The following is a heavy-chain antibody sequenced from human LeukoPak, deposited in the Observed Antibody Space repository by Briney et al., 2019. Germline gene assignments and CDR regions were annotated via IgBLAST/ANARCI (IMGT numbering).Heavy chain of an antibody. Sequence: GGSLRLSCAASGFTFSSYGMHWVRQAPGKGLEWVAFIRYDGSNKYYADSVKGRFTISRDNSKNTLYLQMNSLRAEDTAVYYCAKTKARGSYYYGSGSYEDYWGQGTLVTVSS. CDR3: AKTKARGSYYYGSGSYEDY. V-gene: IGHV3-30*02. D-gene: IGHD3-10*01. CDR1: GFTFSSYG. CDR2: IRYDGSNK. J-gene: IGHJ4*02.